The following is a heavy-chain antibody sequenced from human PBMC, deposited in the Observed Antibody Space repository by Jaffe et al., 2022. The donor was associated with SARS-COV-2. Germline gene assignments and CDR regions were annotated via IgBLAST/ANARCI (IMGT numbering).Heavy chain of an antibody. CDR3: ARSPWGGPFDY. CDR2: IKQDGSEK. CDR1: EFTFSSSW. D-gene: IGHD3-16*01. V-gene: IGHV3-7*01. Sequence: EVQLVEAGGGLVQPGGSLRLSCAASEFTFSSSWMSWVRQAPGKGLEWVANIKQDGSEKYYVDSVKGRFTISRDNAKNSLFLQMNSLRAEDTAVYYCARSPWGGPFDYWGQGTLVTVSS. J-gene: IGHJ4*02.